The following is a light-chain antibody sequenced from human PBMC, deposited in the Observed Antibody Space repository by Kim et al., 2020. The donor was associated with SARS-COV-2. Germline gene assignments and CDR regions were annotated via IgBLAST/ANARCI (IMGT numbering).Light chain of an antibody. CDR1: QSVSSTN. V-gene: IGKV3-20*01. J-gene: IGKJ1*01. Sequence: EIVLTQSPGTLSLSPGERATLSCRASQSVSSTNLAWYQQKPGQAPRLLIYGASNRATGIPDRFSGSGSGADFTLTISRLEPEDFAVYYCQLDVNSPWTCGQGTKVIIK. CDR2: GAS. CDR3: QLDVNSPWT.